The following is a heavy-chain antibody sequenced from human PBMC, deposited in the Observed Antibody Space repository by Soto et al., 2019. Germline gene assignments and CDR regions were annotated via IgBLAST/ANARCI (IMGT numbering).Heavy chain of an antibody. D-gene: IGHD1-26*01. V-gene: IGHV1-58*01. CDR2: IVVGTGNT. Sequence: ASVKVSCKASGFPLSNSAVQWVRQARGQRLEWIGRIVVGTGNTDYAQKFQERVTITRDMSTRTAYMELTTLTSDDTAFYYCARGVSAGVDYWGQGTLVTVSS. J-gene: IGHJ4*02. CDR3: ARGVSAGVDY. CDR1: GFPLSNSA.